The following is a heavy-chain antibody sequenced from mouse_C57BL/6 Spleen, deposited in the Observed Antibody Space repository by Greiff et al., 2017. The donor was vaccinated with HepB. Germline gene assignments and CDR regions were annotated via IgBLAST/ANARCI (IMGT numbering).Heavy chain of an antibody. D-gene: IGHD1-1*01. CDR1: GFSLTSYG. V-gene: IGHV2-2*01. CDR2: IWSGGST. CDR3: ASEPNYYGSSYVWYFDV. J-gene: IGHJ1*03. Sequence: QVQLKESGPGLVQPSQSLSITCTVSGFSLTSYGVHWVRQSPGKGLEWLGVIWSGGSTDYNAAFISRLSISKDNSKSQVFFKMNSLQADDTAIYYCASEPNYYGSSYVWYFDVWGTGTTVTVSS.